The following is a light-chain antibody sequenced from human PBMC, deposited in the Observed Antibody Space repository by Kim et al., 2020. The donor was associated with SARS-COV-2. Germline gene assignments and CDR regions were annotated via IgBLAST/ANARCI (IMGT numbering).Light chain of an antibody. CDR2: EGT. CDR1: SSDIGSYNR. J-gene: IGLJ2*01. Sequence: GQSITFSCTGTSSDIGSYNRVSWYQHHTGKAPKLLIYEGTERPSGVSIRFSGSTSGNTASLTISGLQAEDEADYYCCSYAGNFTVIFGGGTQLTVL. V-gene: IGLV2-23*01. CDR3: CSYAGNFTVI.